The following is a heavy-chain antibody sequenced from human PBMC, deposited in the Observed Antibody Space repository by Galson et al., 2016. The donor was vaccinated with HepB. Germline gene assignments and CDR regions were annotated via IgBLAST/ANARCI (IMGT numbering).Heavy chain of an antibody. V-gene: IGHV3-23*01. Sequence: SLRLSCAVSGFTFNSYAMTWVRQAPGKGLEWVSGISGSGGSTYYADSVKGRFTISRDNSKKTLYLQMNSLRAEDTAVYYCAKGGVPAVYYYYYGMDVWGQGTTVTVSS. CDR2: ISGSGGST. CDR3: AKGGVPAVYYYYYGMDV. CDR1: GFTFNSYA. J-gene: IGHJ6*02. D-gene: IGHD2-2*01.